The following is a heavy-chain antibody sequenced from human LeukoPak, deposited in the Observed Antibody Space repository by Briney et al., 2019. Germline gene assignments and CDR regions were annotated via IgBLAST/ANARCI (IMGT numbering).Heavy chain of an antibody. Sequence: ESSETLSLTCTVSGCSISSYYWSWIWQPPGKGLEWIGYIYYSGSTNYNPSLKSRVTISVDTSKNQFSLKLSSVTAADTAVYYCARGRGYLGYCSSTSCPTPYFDYWGQGTLVTVSS. CDR3: ARGRGYLGYCSSTSCPTPYFDY. CDR1: GCSISSYY. V-gene: IGHV4-59*01. CDR2: IYYSGST. J-gene: IGHJ4*02. D-gene: IGHD2-2*01.